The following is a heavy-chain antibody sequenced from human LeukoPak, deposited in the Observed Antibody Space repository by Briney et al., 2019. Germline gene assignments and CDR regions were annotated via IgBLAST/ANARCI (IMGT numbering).Heavy chain of an antibody. J-gene: IGHJ3*02. Sequence: GGSLRLSCAASGFTFSSYAMHWVRQAPGKGLEWVAVIYSGGSTYYADSVKGRFTISRDNSKNTLYLQMNSLRAEDTAVYYCARDFSKGAFDIWGQGTMVTVSS. CDR1: GFTFSSYA. D-gene: IGHD3-3*01. CDR3: ARDFSKGAFDI. CDR2: IYSGGST. V-gene: IGHV3-66*01.